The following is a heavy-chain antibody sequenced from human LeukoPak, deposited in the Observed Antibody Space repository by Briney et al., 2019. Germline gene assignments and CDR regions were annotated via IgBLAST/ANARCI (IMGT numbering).Heavy chain of an antibody. CDR3: AKDKRGIAAAGYFDY. Sequence: GGSLRLSFAASGFTFDDYAMPWVRQAPGKGLEWVSGISWNSGSIGYADSVKGRFTISRDNAKNSLYLQMNSLRAEDTALYYCAKDKRGIAAAGYFDYWGQGTLVIVSS. CDR1: GFTFDDYA. D-gene: IGHD6-13*01. V-gene: IGHV3-9*01. J-gene: IGHJ4*02. CDR2: ISWNSGSI.